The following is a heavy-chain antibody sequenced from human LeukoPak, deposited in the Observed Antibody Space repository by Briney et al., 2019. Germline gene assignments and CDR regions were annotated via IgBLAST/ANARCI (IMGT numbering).Heavy chain of an antibody. CDR1: GYTFSSFG. Sequence: ASVKVSCKTSGYTFSSFGISWLRQAPGQGLEWMGWINPDKDNTNYAQKFQGRVTMTTDTSTSTAYMELRSLRSDDTAVYYCARVKAENGYDNTYRAYDYWGQGSLVTVSP. D-gene: IGHD5-12*01. CDR3: ARVKAENGYDNTYRAYDY. V-gene: IGHV1-18*01. CDR2: INPDKDNT. J-gene: IGHJ4*02.